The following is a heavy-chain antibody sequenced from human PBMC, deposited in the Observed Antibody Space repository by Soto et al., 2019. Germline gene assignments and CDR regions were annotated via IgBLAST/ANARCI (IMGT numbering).Heavy chain of an antibody. CDR1: GFTFSSYS. D-gene: IGHD2-2*01. CDR2: ISSSSSTI. V-gene: IGHV3-48*02. CDR3: ARDASIVVPAAIRGGREDYYYYYGMDV. J-gene: IGHJ6*02. Sequence: EVQLVESGGGLVQPGGSLRLSCAASGFTFSSYSMNWVRQAPGKGLEWVSYISSSSSTIYYADSVKGRFTISRDNAKNSLYLQMNSLRDEDTAVYYCARDASIVVPAAIRGGREDYYYYYGMDVWGQGTTVTVSS.